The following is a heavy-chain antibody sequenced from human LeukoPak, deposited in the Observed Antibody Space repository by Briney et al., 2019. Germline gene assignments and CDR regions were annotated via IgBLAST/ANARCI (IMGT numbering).Heavy chain of an antibody. CDR3: AKALGPHSDSSGGDY. CDR2: ISWNSGSI. V-gene: IGHV3-9*01. CDR1: GFTFDDYA. J-gene: IGHJ4*02. Sequence: GGSLRLSCAASGFTFDDYAMHWVRQAPGKGLEWVSGISWNSGSIGYADSVKGRFTISRDNAKNMLYLQMNSLTAEDTAVYYCAKALGPHSDSSGGDYWGQGTLVTVSS. D-gene: IGHD3-22*01.